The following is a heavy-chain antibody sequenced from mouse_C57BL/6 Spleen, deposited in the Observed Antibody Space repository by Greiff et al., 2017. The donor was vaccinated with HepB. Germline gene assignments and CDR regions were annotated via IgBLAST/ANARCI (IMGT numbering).Heavy chain of an antibody. Sequence: QVQLKQSGAELVRPGTSVKVSCKASGYAFTNYLIEWVKQRPGQGLEWIGVINPGSGGTNYNEKFKGKATLTADKSSSTAYMQLSSLTSEDSAVYFCACGYPLYAMDYWGQGTSVTVSS. CDR1: GYAFTNYL. CDR3: ACGYPLYAMDY. D-gene: IGHD2-2*01. J-gene: IGHJ4*01. CDR2: INPGSGGT. V-gene: IGHV1-54*01.